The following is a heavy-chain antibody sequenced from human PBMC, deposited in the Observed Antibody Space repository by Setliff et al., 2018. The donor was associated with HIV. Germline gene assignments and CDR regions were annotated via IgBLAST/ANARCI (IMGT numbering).Heavy chain of an antibody. Sequence: PSETLSLTCTVSGGSISGSNYYWGWIRQPPGKGLEWIGSIYYSGSTYYNPSLKGRVTISVDTSKNQFSLKLSSVTAADTAVYYCAGEAALDYWGQGTLVTVSS. CDR2: IYYSGST. J-gene: IGHJ4*02. CDR3: AGEAALDY. CDR1: GGSISGSNYY. V-gene: IGHV4-39*01. D-gene: IGHD6-13*01.